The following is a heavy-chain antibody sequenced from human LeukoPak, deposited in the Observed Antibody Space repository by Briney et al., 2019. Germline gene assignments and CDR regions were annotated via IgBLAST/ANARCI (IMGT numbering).Heavy chain of an antibody. CDR1: GGSFSGYY. D-gene: IGHD5-18*01. Sequence: SETLSLTCAVYGGSFSGYYWSWIRQPPGKGLEWIGEINHSGTTNCNPSLKSRLTISVDTSKNQFSLRLSSVTAADTAVYYCAREPSGYSYGLDYWGQGILVTVSS. CDR3: AREPSGYSYGLDY. V-gene: IGHV4-34*01. CDR2: INHSGTT. J-gene: IGHJ4*02.